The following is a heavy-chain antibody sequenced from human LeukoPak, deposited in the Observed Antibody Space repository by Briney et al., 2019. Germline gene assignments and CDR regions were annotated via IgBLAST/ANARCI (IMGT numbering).Heavy chain of an antibody. CDR1: GGSFSGYY. J-gene: IGHJ4*02. CDR2: INHSGST. CDR3: ARSGGYNRKGRAYYFDY. Sequence: SETLSLTCAVYGGSFSGYYWSWIRQPPGKGLEWIGEINHSGSTNYNPSLKSRVTISVDTSKNQFSLKLSSVTAADTAVYYGARSGGYNRKGRAYYFDYWGQGTLVTVSS. D-gene: IGHD5-24*01. V-gene: IGHV4-34*01.